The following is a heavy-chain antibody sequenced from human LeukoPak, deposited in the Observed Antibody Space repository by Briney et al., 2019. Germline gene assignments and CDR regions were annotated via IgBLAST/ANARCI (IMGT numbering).Heavy chain of an antibody. V-gene: IGHV1-3*01. Sequence: ASVKVSCKASGYTFTTYSMHWVRQAPGQRLEWMGWVNVGNGNTKYSQKFQGRVTITRDTSASTGYMELSSLKSEDTAVYYCARDSAFADFWSQGTLVTVSS. CDR3: ARDSAFADF. D-gene: IGHD3-16*01. CDR1: GYTFTTYS. J-gene: IGHJ4*02. CDR2: VNVGNGNT.